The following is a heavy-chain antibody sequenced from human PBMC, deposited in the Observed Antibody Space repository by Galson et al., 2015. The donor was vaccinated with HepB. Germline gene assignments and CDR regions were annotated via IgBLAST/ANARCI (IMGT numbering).Heavy chain of an antibody. J-gene: IGHJ4*02. CDR2: INHSGST. CDR3: ARGSGPRSRGDFDY. CDR1: GGSFSGYY. D-gene: IGHD5/OR15-5a*01. V-gene: IGHV4-34*01. Sequence: ETLSLTCAVYGGSFSGYYWSWIRQPPGKGLEWIGEINHSGSTNYNPSLKSRVTISVDTSKNQFSLKLSSVTAADTAVYYCARGSGPRSRGDFDYWGQGTLVSVSS.